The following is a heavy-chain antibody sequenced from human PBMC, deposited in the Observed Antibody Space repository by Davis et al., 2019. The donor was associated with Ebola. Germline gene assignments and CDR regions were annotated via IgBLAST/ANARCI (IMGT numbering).Heavy chain of an antibody. D-gene: IGHD2-8*01. J-gene: IGHJ6*02. V-gene: IGHV4-59*08. CDR3: ARDRGDYCTNGVCYSYGMDV. Sequence: SETLSLTCTVSGGSISSYYWSWIRQLPGKGLEWIGYIYYSGSTYYNPSLKSRVTVSVDTSKNQFSLKLSSVTAADTAVYYCARDRGDYCTNGVCYSYGMDVWGQGTTVTVSS. CDR1: GGSISSYY. CDR2: IYYSGST.